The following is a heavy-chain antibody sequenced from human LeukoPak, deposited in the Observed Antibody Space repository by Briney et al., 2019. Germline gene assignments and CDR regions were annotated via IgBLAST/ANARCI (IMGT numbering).Heavy chain of an antibody. CDR3: ARLLAAAGSDY. CDR2: IYYSGST. Sequence: GSLRLSCAASGFTFSSYWMHWVRQAPGKGLEWIGSIYYSGSTYYNPSLKSRITISVDTSKNQFSLKLSSVTAADTAVYYCARLLAAAGSDYWGQGTLVTVSS. V-gene: IGHV4-39*01. J-gene: IGHJ4*02. CDR1: GFTFSSYW. D-gene: IGHD6-13*01.